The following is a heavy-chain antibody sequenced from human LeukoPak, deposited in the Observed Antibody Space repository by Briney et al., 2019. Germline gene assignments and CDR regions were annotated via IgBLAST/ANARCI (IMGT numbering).Heavy chain of an antibody. D-gene: IGHD5-18*01. J-gene: IGHJ4*02. Sequence: PSETLSLTCTVSGGSISSGGYYWSWIRQHPGKGLEWIGYIYYSGSTYYNPSLKSRVTISVDTSKNQFSLKLSSVTAADTAVYYCAGGLRGYSYGYFDYWGQGTLVTVSS. CDR2: IYYSGST. CDR3: AGGLRGYSYGYFDY. CDR1: GGSISSGGYY. V-gene: IGHV4-31*03.